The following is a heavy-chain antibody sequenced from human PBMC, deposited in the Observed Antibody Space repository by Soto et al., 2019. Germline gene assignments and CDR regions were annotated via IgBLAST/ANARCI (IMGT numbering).Heavy chain of an antibody. CDR1: GYTFTGYY. Sequence: ASVTVSCQASGYTFTGYYMHWVRQAPGQGLEWMGWINPNSGGTNYAQKFQGWVTMTRDTSISTAYMELSRLRSDDTAVYYCARASRDGYNSAFDIWGQGTMVTVSS. V-gene: IGHV1-2*04. CDR3: ARASRDGYNSAFDI. D-gene: IGHD5-12*01. CDR2: INPNSGGT. J-gene: IGHJ3*02.